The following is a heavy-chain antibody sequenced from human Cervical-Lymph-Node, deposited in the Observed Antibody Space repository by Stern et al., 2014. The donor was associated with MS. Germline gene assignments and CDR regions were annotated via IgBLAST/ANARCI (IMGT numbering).Heavy chain of an antibody. D-gene: IGHD3-3*01. CDR1: GFSLSTSGMR. J-gene: IGHJ4*02. CDR2: IDLDDVK. CDR3: ARSPPYYEFWNDYYYFDY. Sequence: ESGPALVKPTQTLTLTCTFSGFSLSTSGMRVSRIRQPQGKALEWLSSIDLDDVKFSRTSLKTRLTISKDASKNQVVLTMTNMDPVDTATYYCARSPPYYEFWNDYYYFDYWGQGTLVAVSS. V-gene: IGHV2-70*04.